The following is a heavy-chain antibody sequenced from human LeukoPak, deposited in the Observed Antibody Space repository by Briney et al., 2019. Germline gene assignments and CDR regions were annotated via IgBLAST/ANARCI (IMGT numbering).Heavy chain of an antibody. V-gene: IGHV3-30*18. CDR3: AKGGAQV. D-gene: IGHD1-26*01. CDR1: GFTFSSYA. Sequence: GGSLRLSCAASGFTFSSYAMHWVRQAPGKGLEWVALISYDGSNKYYADSVRGRFIISRDSSKNTLYLQMNSLRTEGTAVYYCAKGGAQVGGQGTLVTVSS. J-gene: IGHJ4*02. CDR2: ISYDGSNK.